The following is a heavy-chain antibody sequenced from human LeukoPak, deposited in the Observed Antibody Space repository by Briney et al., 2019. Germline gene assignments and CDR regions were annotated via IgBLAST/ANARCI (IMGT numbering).Heavy chain of an antibody. V-gene: IGHV3-11*04. Sequence: GGSLRLSCAASGFTFSDYYMSWIRQAPGKGLECVSYISSRGSTIYYADSVKGRFTISRDLAQNSLFLQMNSLRAEDTAVYYCASAYASYDFWSGYENFDFWGQGTLVTVSS. D-gene: IGHD3-3*01. CDR3: ASAYASYDFWSGYENFDF. CDR1: GFTFSDYY. CDR2: ISSRGSTI. J-gene: IGHJ4*02.